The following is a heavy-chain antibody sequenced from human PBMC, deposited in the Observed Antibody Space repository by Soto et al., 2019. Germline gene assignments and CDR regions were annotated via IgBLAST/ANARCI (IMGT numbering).Heavy chain of an antibody. CDR2: IYPGDSDT. CDR1: GYSFTSCW. CDR3: ASQTREDSGYDSGFDY. D-gene: IGHD5-12*01. J-gene: IGHJ4*02. Sequence: GESLKISCKGSGYSFTSCWIGWVRQMPGKGLEWMGIIYPGDSDTRYSPSFQGQVTISADKSISTAYLQWSSLKASDTAMYYCASQTREDSGYDSGFDYWGQGTLVTVSS. V-gene: IGHV5-51*01.